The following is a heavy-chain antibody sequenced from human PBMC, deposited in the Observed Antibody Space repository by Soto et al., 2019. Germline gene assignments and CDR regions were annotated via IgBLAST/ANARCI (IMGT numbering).Heavy chain of an antibody. CDR3: ARDNSISGYYYYGMDV. CDR2: IYYSGST. J-gene: IGHJ6*02. V-gene: IGHV4-59*01. CDR1: GGSISSYY. Sequence: NPSETLSLTCTVSGGSISSYYWSLIRQPPGKGLEWIGYIYYSGSTNYNPSLKSRVTISVDTSKNQFSLKLSSVTAADTAVYYCARDNSISGYYYYGMDVWGQGTTVTVSS. D-gene: IGHD3-9*01.